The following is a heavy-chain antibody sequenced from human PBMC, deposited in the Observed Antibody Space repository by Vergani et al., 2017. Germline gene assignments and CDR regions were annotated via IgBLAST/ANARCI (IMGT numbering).Heavy chain of an antibody. Sequence: EVELVQSGPEMRTPGESLKISCKGSEYSFGNYWIGWVRQMPGKGLEWMGIIYPADSDTRYSPSFQGQVTISADKSISTAFLQWDSLKASDTALYYCPRHTTYTDSWGQGTLVTVSS. CDR2: IYPADSDT. CDR1: EYSFGNYW. V-gene: IGHV5-51*01. J-gene: IGHJ4*02. CDR3: PRHTTYTDS. D-gene: IGHD1-1*01.